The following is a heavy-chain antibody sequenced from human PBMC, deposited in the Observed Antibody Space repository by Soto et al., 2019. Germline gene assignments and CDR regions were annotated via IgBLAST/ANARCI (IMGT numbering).Heavy chain of an antibody. CDR1: GYTFTGYY. CDR3: ARDPVLRTYYYGLGSFHYYYGMDV. D-gene: IGHD3-10*01. J-gene: IGHJ6*02. Sequence: GASVKVSCKASGYTFTGYYMPWVRQAPGQGLEWMGWINPNSGGANYAQKFQGRVTMTRDTSISTAYMELSRLRSDDTAVYYCARDPVLRTYYYGLGSFHYYYGMDVWGQGTTVTVSS. V-gene: IGHV1-2*02. CDR2: INPNSGGA.